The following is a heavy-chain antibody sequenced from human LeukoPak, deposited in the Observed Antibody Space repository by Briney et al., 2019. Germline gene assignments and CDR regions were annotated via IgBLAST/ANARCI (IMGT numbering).Heavy chain of an antibody. CDR1: GYSFTSYW. J-gene: IGHJ4*02. CDR3: AISSTSPLSY. CDR2: IDPSYSYT. Sequence: GESLRIPCKGSGYSFTSYWISWVRQMPGKGREWMGRIDPSYSYTNYSPSFQGHVTISADKSISTAYLQWSSLKASDTAMYYCAISSTSPLSYWGQGTLVTVSS. V-gene: IGHV5-10-1*01. D-gene: IGHD2-2*01.